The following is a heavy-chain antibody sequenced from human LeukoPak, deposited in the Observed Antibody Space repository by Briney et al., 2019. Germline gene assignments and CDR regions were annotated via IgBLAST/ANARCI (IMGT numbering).Heavy chain of an antibody. Sequence: PSETLSLTCTVSGGSISSSSYCWGWIRQPPGKGLEWIGSIYYSGSTYYNPSLKSRVTISVDTSKNQFSLKLSSVTAADTAVYYCARTYYDILTGYYPDYWGQGTLVTVSS. D-gene: IGHD3-9*01. CDR3: ARTYYDILTGYYPDY. CDR1: GGSISSSSYC. J-gene: IGHJ4*02. CDR2: IYYSGST. V-gene: IGHV4-39*01.